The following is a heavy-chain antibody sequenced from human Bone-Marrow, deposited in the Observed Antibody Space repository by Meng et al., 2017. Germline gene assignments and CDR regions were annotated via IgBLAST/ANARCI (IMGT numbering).Heavy chain of an antibody. J-gene: IGHJ4*02. Sequence: QVQLQESGPGLVKPSETLSLTCPVSGGSISSYYWSWIRQPPGKGLEWIGYIYYSGSTNYNPSLKSRVTISVDTSKNQFSLKLSSVTAADTAVYYCARRPEWLGYFDYWGQGTLVTVSS. D-gene: IGHD3-3*01. CDR1: GGSISSYY. CDR2: IYYSGST. V-gene: IGHV4-59*01. CDR3: ARRPEWLGYFDY.